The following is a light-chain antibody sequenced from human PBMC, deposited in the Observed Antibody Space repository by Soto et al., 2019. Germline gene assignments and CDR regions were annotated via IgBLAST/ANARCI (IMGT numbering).Light chain of an antibody. J-gene: IGLJ3*02. V-gene: IGLV7-46*01. CDR3: LVSYSGARV. CDR2: DST. Sequence: QAVVTQEPSLNVSPGGTVTLTCGSSTGAVTSGHYPYWFQQKPGQAPRTLIYDSTNKHSWTPARFSGSFLGGKAALTLSGAQPEDEAEYYCLVSYSGARVFGGGTKVTVL. CDR1: TGAVTSGHY.